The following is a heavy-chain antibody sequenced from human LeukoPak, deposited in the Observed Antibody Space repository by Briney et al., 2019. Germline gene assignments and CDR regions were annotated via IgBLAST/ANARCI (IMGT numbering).Heavy chain of an antibody. Sequence: GGSLRLSCAASGFTFSSYAMSWFRQAPGKGLEWVGFIRSKAYGGTTEYAASVKGRFTISRDDSKSIAYLQMNSLKTEDTAVYYCTRESPAMTGYYYYGMDVWGQGTTVTVSS. D-gene: IGHD2-2*01. CDR3: TRESPAMTGYYYYGMDV. CDR2: IRSKAYGGTT. V-gene: IGHV3-49*03. J-gene: IGHJ6*02. CDR1: GFTFSSYA.